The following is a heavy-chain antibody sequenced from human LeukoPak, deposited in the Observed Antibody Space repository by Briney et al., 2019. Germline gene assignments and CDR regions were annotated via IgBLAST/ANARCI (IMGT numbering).Heavy chain of an antibody. Sequence: KPSETLSLTCTVSGGSISSYYWSWIRQPPGKGLEWIGYIYYSGSTNYNPSLKSRVTISVDTSKNQFSLKLSSVTAADTAVYYCARYSSSWSNNWFDPWGQGTLVTVSS. CDR3: ARYSSSWSNNWFDP. CDR1: GGSISSYY. J-gene: IGHJ5*02. D-gene: IGHD6-13*01. CDR2: IYYSGST. V-gene: IGHV4-59*01.